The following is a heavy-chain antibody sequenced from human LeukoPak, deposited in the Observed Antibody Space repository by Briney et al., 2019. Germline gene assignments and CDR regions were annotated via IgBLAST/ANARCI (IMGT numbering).Heavy chain of an antibody. V-gene: IGHV4-31*03. J-gene: IGHJ6*02. Sequence: SETLSLTCTVSGGSISSGGYYWGWVRQHPGKGLEWIGYIYYSGSTYYNPSLKSRVTISVDTSKNQFSLKLSSVTAADTAVYYCARDQVVPAAIGYYYYGMDVWGQGTTVTVSS. CDR1: GGSISSGGYY. CDR3: ARDQVVPAAIGYYYYGMDV. D-gene: IGHD2-2*02. CDR2: IYYSGST.